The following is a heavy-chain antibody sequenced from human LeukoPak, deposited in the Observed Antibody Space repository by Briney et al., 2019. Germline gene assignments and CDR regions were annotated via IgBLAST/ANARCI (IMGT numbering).Heavy chain of an antibody. CDR1: GYTFTGYY. J-gene: IGHJ4*02. CDR3: AREWGTITMIVVSHHFDY. D-gene: IGHD3-22*01. Sequence: ASVKVSCKTSGYTFTGYYVHWVRQAPGQGLEWMGWINPSSGGTDYAQKFQGRVIMTSDTSINTAYMELTRLTSDDTAVYYCAREWGTITMIVVSHHFDYWGQGTLVTVSS. V-gene: IGHV1-2*02. CDR2: INPSSGGT.